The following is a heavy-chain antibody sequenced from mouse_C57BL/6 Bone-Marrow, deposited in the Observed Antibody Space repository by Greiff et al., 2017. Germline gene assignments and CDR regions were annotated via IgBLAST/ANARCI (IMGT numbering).Heavy chain of an antibody. D-gene: IGHD2-4*01. Sequence: VQLQQSGAELARPGASVKLSCKASGYTFTSYGISWVKQRTGQGLEWIGEIYPRSGNTYYNEKFKGKATLTADQSSSTAYMELRSLTSEDSAVYFCAREDPIYYDYDEAWFAYWGQGTLVTVSA. CDR3: AREDPIYYDYDEAWFAY. V-gene: IGHV1-81*01. CDR1: GYTFTSYG. J-gene: IGHJ3*01. CDR2: IYPRSGNT.